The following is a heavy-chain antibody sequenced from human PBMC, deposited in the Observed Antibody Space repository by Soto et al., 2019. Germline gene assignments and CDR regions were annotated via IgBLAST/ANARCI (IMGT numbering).Heavy chain of an antibody. CDR3: ARHCSGGSCYFGRYYYYGMDV. CDR2: IYPGDSDT. J-gene: IGHJ6*02. CDR1: GYSFTSYW. Sequence: GESLKISCKGSGYSFTSYWIGWVRQMPGKGLEWMGIIYPGDSDTRYSPSFQGQVTISADKSISNAYLQWSSLKASDTAMYYCARHCSGGSCYFGRYYYYGMDVWGQGTTVTVSS. V-gene: IGHV5-51*01. D-gene: IGHD2-15*01.